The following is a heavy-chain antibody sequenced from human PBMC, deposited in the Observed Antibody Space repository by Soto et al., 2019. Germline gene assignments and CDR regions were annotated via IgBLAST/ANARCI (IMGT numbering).Heavy chain of an antibody. CDR1: GYTFTSYY. CDR2: INPSGGST. D-gene: IGHD3-3*01. CDR3: ARVSLKRSGYEYYLDY. V-gene: IGHV1-46*01. J-gene: IGHJ4*02. Sequence: ASVKVSCKASGYTFTSYYMHWVRQAPGQGLEWMGIINPSGGSTSYAQKFQGRVTMTRDTSTSTVYMELSSLRSEDTAVYYCARVSLKRSGYEYYLDYWGQGTLVTVS.